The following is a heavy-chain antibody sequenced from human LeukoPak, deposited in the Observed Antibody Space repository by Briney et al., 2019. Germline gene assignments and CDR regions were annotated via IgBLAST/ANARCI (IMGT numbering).Heavy chain of an antibody. CDR1: GGSISSSSYY. Sequence: PSEALSLTCTVSGGSISSSSYYWGWLRQPPGKGLEWIGSIYYSGSTYYNPSLKSRVTISVDTSKNQFSLKLSSVTAADTAVYYCACTRITMIVVVHSGLDYWGQGTLVTVSS. CDR2: IYYSGST. D-gene: IGHD3-22*01. V-gene: IGHV4-39*01. J-gene: IGHJ4*02. CDR3: ACTRITMIVVVHSGLDY.